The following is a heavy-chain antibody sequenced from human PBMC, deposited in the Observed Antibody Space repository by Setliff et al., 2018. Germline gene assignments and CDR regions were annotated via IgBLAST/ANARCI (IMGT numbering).Heavy chain of an antibody. J-gene: IGHJ3*02. V-gene: IGHV3-30*02. CDR1: GFTFSSYG. D-gene: IGHD3-10*01. CDR3: APGGPTSGAFDI. CDR2: IRYDGSNK. Sequence: GGSLRLSCAASGFTFSSYGMHWVRQAPGKGLEWVAFIRYDGSNKYYADSGKGRFTISRDNSKNTLYLQMNSLRAEDTAVYYCAPGGPTSGAFDIWGQGTMVTVSS.